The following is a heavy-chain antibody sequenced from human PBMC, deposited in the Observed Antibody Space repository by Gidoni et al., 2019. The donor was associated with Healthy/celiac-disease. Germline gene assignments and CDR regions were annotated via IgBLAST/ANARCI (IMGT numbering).Heavy chain of an antibody. J-gene: IGHJ4*02. CDR1: GFTFRSYA. CDR3: AKKTES. V-gene: IGHV3-23*01. Sequence: EVQLLETGGGLVPTGGSLRLSCAASGFTFRSYALSWVRQAPGKGLGLVSAISGSGGSTYYADSVKGRFTISRDNSKNTLYLQMNSLRAEDTAVYYCAKKTESWGQGTLVTVSS. CDR2: ISGSGGST.